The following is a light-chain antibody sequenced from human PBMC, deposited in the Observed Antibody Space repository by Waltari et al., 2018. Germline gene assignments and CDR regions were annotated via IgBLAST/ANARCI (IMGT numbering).Light chain of an antibody. V-gene: IGLV1-51*02. CDR3: GTWDSSLSGAV. J-gene: IGLJ7*01. Sequence: QSVLTQPPSVSAAPGQRVTIPCSGGSSNVGQHYVSWYRQLPGTAPQLLIFEDSERPSGIPGRFSGSKSGTSATLDITGLQSGDEADYYCGTWDSSLSGAVFGGGTHLTVL. CDR1: SSNVGQHY. CDR2: EDS.